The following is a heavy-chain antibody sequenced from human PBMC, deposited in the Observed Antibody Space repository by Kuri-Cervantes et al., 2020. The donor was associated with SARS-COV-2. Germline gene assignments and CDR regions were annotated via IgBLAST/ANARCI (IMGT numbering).Heavy chain of an antibody. J-gene: IGHJ3*02. CDR2: IKSKTDGGTT. Sequence: GESLKISCAASGFTFSNAWMSWVRQAPGKGLEWVGRIKSKTDGGTTDYAAPVKGRFTISRDDSKNTLYLQMNSLRAEDTAVYYCARPMGIAVTPLNDAFDIWGQGTMVTVSS. CDR1: GFTFSNAW. V-gene: IGHV3-15*01. CDR3: ARPMGIAVTPLNDAFDI. D-gene: IGHD6-19*01.